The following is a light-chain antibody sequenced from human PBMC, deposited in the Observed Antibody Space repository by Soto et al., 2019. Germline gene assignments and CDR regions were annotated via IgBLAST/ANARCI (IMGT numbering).Light chain of an antibody. J-gene: IGLJ1*01. CDR3: SSYTSSSSLYV. CDR2: EVS. V-gene: IGLV2-14*01. Sequence: LTQPASVSGSPGQSITISCTGTSSDVGGYNYVSWYQQHPGKAPKLMIYEVSNRPSGVSNRFSGSKSANTASLTISGLQAEDEAAYYCSSYTSSSSLYVFGTGTKVTVL. CDR1: SSDVGGYNY.